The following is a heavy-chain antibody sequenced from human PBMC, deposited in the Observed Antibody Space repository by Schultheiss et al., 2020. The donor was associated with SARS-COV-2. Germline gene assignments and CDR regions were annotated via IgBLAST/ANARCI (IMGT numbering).Heavy chain of an antibody. CDR1: GFTFSSYW. V-gene: IGHV3-74*01. D-gene: IGHD6-13*01. CDR3: ARDRAGAAIGGGMDV. J-gene: IGHJ6*02. Sequence: GGSLRLSCAASGFTFSSYWMHWVRQAPGKGLVWVSRINSDGSSTSYADSVKGRFTISRDNSKNTLYLQMNSLRAEDTAVYYCARDRAGAAIGGGMDVWGQGTTVTVSS. CDR2: INSDGSST.